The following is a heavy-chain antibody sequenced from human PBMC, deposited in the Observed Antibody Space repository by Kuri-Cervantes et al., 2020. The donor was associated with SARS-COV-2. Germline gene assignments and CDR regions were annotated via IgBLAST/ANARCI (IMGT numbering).Heavy chain of an antibody. Sequence: ASVKVSCKVSGYTLTELSMHWVRQAPGKGLEWMGGFDPEDGETIYAQKFQGRVTMTEDTSTSTAYMELRSLRSDDTAVYYCARVIIAVAGTDAFDIWGQGTMVTVSS. D-gene: IGHD6-19*01. CDR1: GYTLTELS. CDR3: ARVIIAVAGTDAFDI. V-gene: IGHV1-24*01. J-gene: IGHJ3*02. CDR2: FDPEDGET.